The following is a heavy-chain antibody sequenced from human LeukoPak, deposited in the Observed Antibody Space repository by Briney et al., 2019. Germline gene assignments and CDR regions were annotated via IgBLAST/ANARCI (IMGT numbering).Heavy chain of an antibody. CDR3: AKDSYSGTYFDS. CDR2: VSGSGGST. V-gene: IGHV3-23*01. D-gene: IGHD1-26*01. Sequence: PGGSLRLSCAASGFTFSSYDMSWVRQAPGKGLEWVSAVSGSGGSTYYADSVKGRFTISRDNSKSTLFLQMNSLRAEDTAVYYCAKDSYSGTYFDSWGRGTLVTVSS. CDR1: GFTFSSYD. J-gene: IGHJ4*02.